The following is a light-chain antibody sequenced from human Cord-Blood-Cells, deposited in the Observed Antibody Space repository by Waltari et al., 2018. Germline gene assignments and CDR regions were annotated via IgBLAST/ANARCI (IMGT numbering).Light chain of an antibody. CDR3: CSYAGGSTVV. J-gene: IGLJ2*01. V-gene: IGLV2-23*01. CDR1: SSDVGSYNL. Sequence: QSALTQPASVSGSPGQSITISCTGTSSDVGSYNLVSWYQQHPGKAPKLMIYEGSKRPSGVSNRFSGSNSGNPASLTISGLQAEDEADYYCCSYAGGSTVVFGGGTKLTVL. CDR2: EGS.